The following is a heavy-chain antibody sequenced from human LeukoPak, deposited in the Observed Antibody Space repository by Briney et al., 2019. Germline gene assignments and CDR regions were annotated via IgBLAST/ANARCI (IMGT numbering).Heavy chain of an antibody. J-gene: IGHJ4*02. Sequence: GRSLRLSCAASGFTFDDYAMHWVRHAPGKGLEWVSGISWNSGSIDYADSVKGRFTISRDNSKNTLYLQMNSLRAEDTAVYYCAKCGRFVGATISGIADYWGQGTLVTVSS. V-gene: IGHV3-9*01. D-gene: IGHD1-26*01. CDR3: AKCGRFVGATISGIADY. CDR1: GFTFDDYA. CDR2: ISWNSGSI.